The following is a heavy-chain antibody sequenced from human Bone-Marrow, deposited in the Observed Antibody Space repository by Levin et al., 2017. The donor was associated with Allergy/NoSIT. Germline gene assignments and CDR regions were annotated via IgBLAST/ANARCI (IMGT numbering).Heavy chain of an antibody. CDR2: INPTGGST. CDR3: ASEKMELWVRHGMDV. V-gene: IGHV1-46*02. CDR1: GYIFNTYY. J-gene: IGHJ6*02. D-gene: IGHD1-26*01. Sequence: ASVKVSCKASGYIFNTYYIHWVRQAPGQGLEWMGIINPTGGSTSFAQKFQGRVSMTRDTSTSTVYMELSSLSFEDTAVYYCASEKMELWVRHGMDVWGQGTTVTVSS.